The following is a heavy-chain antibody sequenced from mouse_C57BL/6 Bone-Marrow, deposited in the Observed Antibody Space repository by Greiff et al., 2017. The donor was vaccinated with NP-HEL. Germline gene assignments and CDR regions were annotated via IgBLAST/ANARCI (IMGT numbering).Heavy chain of an antibody. V-gene: IGHV10-1*01. Sequence: EVQGVESGGGLVQPKGSLKLSCAASGFSFNTYAMNWVRQAPGKGLEWVARIRSKSNNYATYYADSVKDRFTISRDDSESMLYLQMNNLKTEDTAMYYCVRHVAPPYDYFDYWGQGTTLTVSS. D-gene: IGHD6-5*01. J-gene: IGHJ2*01. CDR2: IRSKSNNYAT. CDR1: GFSFNTYA. CDR3: VRHVAPPYDYFDY.